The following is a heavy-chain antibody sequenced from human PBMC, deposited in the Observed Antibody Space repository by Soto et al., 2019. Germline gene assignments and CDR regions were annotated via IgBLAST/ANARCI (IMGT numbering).Heavy chain of an antibody. Sequence: QVQLVESGGGVVQPGRSLRLSCAASGVTFSSHGMHWARQAPGKGLEWVALISSDGSKEYYAASVKGRFTISRDNSKNTLYLHMNSLRAEDTAMYYCVQDDPFLAYWGQGTLVTVSS. CDR1: GVTFSSHG. CDR2: ISSDGSKE. J-gene: IGHJ4*02. D-gene: IGHD3-16*01. CDR3: VQDDPFLAY. V-gene: IGHV3-30*18.